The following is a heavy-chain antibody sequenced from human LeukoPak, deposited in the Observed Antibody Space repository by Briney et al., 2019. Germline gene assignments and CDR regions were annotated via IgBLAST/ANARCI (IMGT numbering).Heavy chain of an antibody. CDR1: GFTFSDYS. CDR2: ISGSGTI. D-gene: IGHD2/OR15-2a*01. J-gene: IGHJ3*01. Sequence: GGSLRLSCAASGFTFSDYSMHWVRQAPGKGLEWISYISGSGTIYYADSVKGRFTISRDNAQRLVYLQMNSLRAEDTAVYYCTNFKPPAPDALDVWGQGTLITVSS. V-gene: IGHV3-48*01. CDR3: TNFKPPAPDALDV.